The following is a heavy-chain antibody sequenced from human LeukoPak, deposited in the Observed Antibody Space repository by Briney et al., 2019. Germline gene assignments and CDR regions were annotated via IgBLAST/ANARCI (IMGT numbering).Heavy chain of an antibody. CDR1: GFTFSSYA. V-gene: IGHV3-23*01. D-gene: IGHD2-2*01. J-gene: IGHJ4*02. CDR2: ISGSGGST. CDR3: ARGAGYCSSTTCYADY. Sequence: PGGSLRLSCAASGFTFSSYAMSWVRQAPGKGLEWVSAISGSGGSTYYADSVKGRFTISRDNSKNTLYLQMNSLRAEDTAFYYCARGAGYCSSTTCYADYWGQGTLVTVSS.